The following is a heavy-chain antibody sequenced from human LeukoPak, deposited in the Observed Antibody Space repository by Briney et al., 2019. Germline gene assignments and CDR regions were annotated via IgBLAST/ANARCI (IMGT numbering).Heavy chain of an antibody. J-gene: IGHJ6*04. V-gene: IGHV4-34*01. CDR3: ARPHLRRDYYYYYGMDV. Sequence: SETLSLTCAVYGGSFSGYYWSWIRQPPGKGLEWIGEINHSGSTNYNPSLKSRVTTSVDTSKNQFSLKLSSVTAADTAVYYCARPHLRRDYYYYYGMDVWGKGTTVTVSS. CDR2: INHSGST. CDR1: GGSFSGYY.